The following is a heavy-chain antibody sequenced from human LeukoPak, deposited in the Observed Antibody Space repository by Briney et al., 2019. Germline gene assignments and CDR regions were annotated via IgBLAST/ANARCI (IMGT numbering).Heavy chain of an antibody. CDR2: ISSSSSTI. CDR1: GFTFSSYS. V-gene: IGHV3-48*01. D-gene: IGHD2-15*01. CDR3: ANSGLNRFEY. J-gene: IGHJ4*02. Sequence: PGGSLRLSCAASGFTFSSYSMNWVRQAPGKGLEWVSYISSSSSTIYYADSVKGRFTISRDNAKNSLYLQMNSLRAEDTAVYYCANSGLNRFEYWGQGALVTVSS.